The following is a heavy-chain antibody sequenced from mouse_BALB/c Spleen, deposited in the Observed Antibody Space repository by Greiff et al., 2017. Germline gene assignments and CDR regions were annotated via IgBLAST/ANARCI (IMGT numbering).Heavy chain of an antibody. CDR2: IYPYNGGT. CDR3: ARGDDYNYAMDY. V-gene: IGHV1S29*02. J-gene: IGHJ4*01. D-gene: IGHD2-4*01. CDR1: GYTFTDYN. Sequence: VQLQQSGPELVKPGASVKISCKASGYTFTDYNMHWVKQSHGKSLEWIGYIYPYNGGTGYNQKFKSKATLTVDNSSSTAYMELRSLTSEDSAVYYCARGDDYNYAMDYWGQGTSVTVSS.